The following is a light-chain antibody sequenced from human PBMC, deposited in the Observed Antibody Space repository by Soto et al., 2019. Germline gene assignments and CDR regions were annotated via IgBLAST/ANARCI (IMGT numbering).Light chain of an antibody. Sequence: DIQITQSPSTLSASVGDRVTITCRASPSISSCLAWYQQKPGKAPKLLIYKASSLESGVPSRFSGSGSGTEFTLNISSLQPDDFATDYCEQFNCCLTFGGGTKVEIK. CDR1: PSISSC. CDR3: EQFNCCLT. CDR2: KAS. V-gene: IGKV1-5*03. J-gene: IGKJ4*01.